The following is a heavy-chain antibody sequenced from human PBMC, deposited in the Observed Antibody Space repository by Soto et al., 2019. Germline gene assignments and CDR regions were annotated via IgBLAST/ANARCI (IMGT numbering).Heavy chain of an antibody. V-gene: IGHV3-21*01. Sequence: GGSLRLSCAASGFTFSSYSMNWVRQAPGKGLEWVSSISSSSSYIYYADSVKGRFTISRDNAKNSLYLQMNSLRAEDTAVYYCASQPDCTNGVCSLEDYYYYMDVWGKGTTVTVSS. CDR2: ISSSSSYI. CDR3: ASQPDCTNGVCSLEDYYYYMDV. D-gene: IGHD2-8*01. J-gene: IGHJ6*03. CDR1: GFTFSSYS.